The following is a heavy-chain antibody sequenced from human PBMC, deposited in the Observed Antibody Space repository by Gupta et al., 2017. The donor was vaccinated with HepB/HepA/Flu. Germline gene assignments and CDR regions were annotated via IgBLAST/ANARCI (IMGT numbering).Heavy chain of an antibody. CDR2: ISWNSDHI. CDR3: AKGVAMGYASVPDY. Sequence: TLKDYAMHWVRQAPVKGLEWVSGISWNSDHIGYADSVKGRFSLSRDNAKNSLYLQMNSLRAEDTAFYYCAKGVAMGYASVPDYWGQGTLVTVSS. J-gene: IGHJ4*02. CDR1: TLKDYA. V-gene: IGHV3-9*01. D-gene: IGHD2-8*01.